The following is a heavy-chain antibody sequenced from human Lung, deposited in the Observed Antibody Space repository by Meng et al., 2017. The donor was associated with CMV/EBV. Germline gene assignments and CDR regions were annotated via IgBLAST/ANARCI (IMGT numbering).Heavy chain of an antibody. CDR2: INPQSGDA. D-gene: IGHD2-2*01. CDR3: ARGLRRPSSAIDFDY. Sequence: QVQLVQSGAEVKKPGTSVKVSCEASGYTFTGFYIHWVRQAPGQGLEWMGRINPQSGDAKSVEKFQDRVTMTRDASINTAFMELGGLTSEDTAVYFCARGLRRPSSAIDFDYWGQGTLVTVSS. V-gene: IGHV1-2*06. J-gene: IGHJ4*02. CDR1: GYTFTGFY.